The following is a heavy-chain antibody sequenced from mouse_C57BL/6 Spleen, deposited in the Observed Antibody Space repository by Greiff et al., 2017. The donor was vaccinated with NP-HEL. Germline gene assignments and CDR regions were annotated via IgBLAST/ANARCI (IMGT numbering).Heavy chain of an antibody. CDR1: GYTFTSYG. CDR2: ISPRSGTT. J-gene: IGHJ4*01. CDR3: ARWDAMDY. Sequence: VKLVESGAELARPGASVKLSCKASGYTFTSYGISWVKQSTGQGLEWIGEISPRSGTTYYNEKFTGKATLTADKSSSTAYMELRSLTSEDSAVYFCARWDAMDYWGQGTSVTVSS. V-gene: IGHV1-81*01.